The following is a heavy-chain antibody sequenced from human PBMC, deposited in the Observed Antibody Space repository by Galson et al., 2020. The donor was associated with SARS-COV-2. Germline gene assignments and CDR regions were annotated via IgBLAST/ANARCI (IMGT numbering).Heavy chain of an antibody. Sequence: GGSLRLSCAASGFTFSGYAMSWVRQAPGKGLEWVSGISGSGASTYYADSVKGRFTISRDNSKNTLYLQMNSLRAEDTAVYYCAKVVTFGGVILRDAFDIWGQGTMVTGSS. CDR1: GFTFSGYA. D-gene: IGHD3-16*01. CDR3: AKVVTFGGVILRDAFDI. J-gene: IGHJ3*02. V-gene: IGHV3-23*01. CDR2: ISGSGAST.